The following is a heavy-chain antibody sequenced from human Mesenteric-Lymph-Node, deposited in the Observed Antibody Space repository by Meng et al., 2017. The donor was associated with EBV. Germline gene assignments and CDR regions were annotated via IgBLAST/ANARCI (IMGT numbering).Heavy chain of an antibody. D-gene: IGHD3-3*02. CDR1: VASISSDYY. CDR2: IYYSGST. Sequence: VALQESGPGLGQPSQTLSLTCAFSVASISSDYYWTWIRQPPGNGLEWNGTIYYSGSTYYNPSLNSRVTISPDTSKNQFSLKLTSVTAADTAVYYCATTSGFSTFIFQYWGQGTLVTVSS. CDR3: ATTSGFSTFIFQY. J-gene: IGHJ4*02. V-gene: IGHV4-30-4*01.